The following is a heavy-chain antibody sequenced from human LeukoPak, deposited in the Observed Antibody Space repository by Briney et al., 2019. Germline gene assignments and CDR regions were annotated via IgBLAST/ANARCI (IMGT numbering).Heavy chain of an antibody. Sequence: ASVKVSCKASGYTLTDYYMHWVRQAPGQGLEWMGRINPNSGGTNYAQKFQGRVTMTRDTSISTAYMELSRLRSDDTAVYYCARPGLGATTFDYWGQGTLVTVSS. V-gene: IGHV1-2*06. CDR2: INPNSGGT. J-gene: IGHJ4*02. CDR1: GYTLTDYY. D-gene: IGHD1-26*01. CDR3: ARPGLGATTFDY.